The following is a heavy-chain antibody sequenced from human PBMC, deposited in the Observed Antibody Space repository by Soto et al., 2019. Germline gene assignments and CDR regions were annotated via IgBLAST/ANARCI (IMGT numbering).Heavy chain of an antibody. CDR2: IYYSGST. CDR3: ARERTEIVGNWFDP. J-gene: IGHJ5*02. D-gene: IGHD3-16*02. V-gene: IGHV4-59*01. CDR1: GGSISSYY. Sequence: ASETLSLTCTVSGGSISSYYWSWIRQPPGKGLEWIGYIYYSGSTNYNPSLKSRVTISVDTSKNQFSLKLSSVTAADTAVYYCARERTEIVGNWFDPWGQGTLVTVSS.